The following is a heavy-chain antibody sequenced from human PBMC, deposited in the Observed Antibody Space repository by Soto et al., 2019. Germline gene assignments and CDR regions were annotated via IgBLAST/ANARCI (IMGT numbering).Heavy chain of an antibody. J-gene: IGHJ6*03. D-gene: IGHD2-8*01. Sequence: ASVKVSCKASGYTFTGYYMHWVRQAPGQGLEWMGWINAGNGNTKYSQKFQGRVTITRDTSASTAYMELSSLRSEDTAVYYCARDLMVTYYYYYMDVWGKGTTVTVSS. CDR2: INAGNGNT. CDR3: ARDLMVTYYYYYMDV. V-gene: IGHV1-3*01. CDR1: GYTFTGYY.